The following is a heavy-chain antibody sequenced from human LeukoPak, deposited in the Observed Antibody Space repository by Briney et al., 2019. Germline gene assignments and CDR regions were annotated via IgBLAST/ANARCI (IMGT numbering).Heavy chain of an antibody. CDR2: ISSTSRYI. CDR1: GFTFSSYR. J-gene: IGHJ6*03. V-gene: IGHV3-21*01. Sequence: GGSLGLSWAASGFTFSSYRMNWVRQAPGKGLEWVSSISSTSRYIYYADSVQRRFPISRHNGKKSLYLQMNSLRAEDTAVYYCAGGAYYMYVWGKGTTVTVS. CDR3: AGGAYYMYV.